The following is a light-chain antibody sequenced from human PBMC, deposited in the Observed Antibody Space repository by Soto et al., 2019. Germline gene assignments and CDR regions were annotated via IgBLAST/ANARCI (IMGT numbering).Light chain of an antibody. CDR1: QSVSSSY. V-gene: IGKV3-20*01. Sequence: EIVLTQSSGTLSLSPGERATLSCRASQSVSSSYLAWYQQKPGQAPRLLIYGASSRATGIPDRFSGSGSGTDFTLTISRLEPEDFAVYYCQQYGSSPRTLGQATKVDIK. CDR3: QQYGSSPRT. J-gene: IGKJ1*01. CDR2: GAS.